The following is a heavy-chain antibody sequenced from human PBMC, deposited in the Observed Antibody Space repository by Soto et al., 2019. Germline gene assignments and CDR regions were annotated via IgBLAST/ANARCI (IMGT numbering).Heavy chain of an antibody. CDR1: VGTFSSDS. CDR2: IIPMFDTP. V-gene: IGHV1-69*12. D-gene: IGHD2-15*01. Sequence: QVQLVQSGAEVKKPGSSVKVSCKASVGTFSSDSFSWVRQAPGQGLEWMGGIIPMFDTPIYAQKFQDRVTITAVESTSTAYMQLSSLRSGDPAVYYCARSGGLDRDFNYWGQGSLVTVSS. J-gene: IGHJ4*02. CDR3: ARSGGLDRDFNY.